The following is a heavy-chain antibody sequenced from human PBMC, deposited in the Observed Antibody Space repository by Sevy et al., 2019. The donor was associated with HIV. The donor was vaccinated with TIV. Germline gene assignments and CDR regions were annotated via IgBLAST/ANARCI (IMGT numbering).Heavy chain of an antibody. V-gene: IGHV3-30-3*01. Sequence: GGSLRLSCAASGFTFRTYALHWVRQAPGRGLEWLALISSNGDNAFDANSVRGRLTVSRDNSMNTLSLQMSCLTAEDTAVYYCARGPEWELTSFLSHWGQGTLVTVSS. D-gene: IGHD1-26*01. J-gene: IGHJ4*02. CDR2: ISSNGDNA. CDR1: GFTFRTYA. CDR3: ARGPEWELTSFLSH.